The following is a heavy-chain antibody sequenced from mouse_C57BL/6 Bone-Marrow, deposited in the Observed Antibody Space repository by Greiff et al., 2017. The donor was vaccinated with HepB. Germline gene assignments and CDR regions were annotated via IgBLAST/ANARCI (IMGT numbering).Heavy chain of an antibody. D-gene: IGHD1-1*01. CDR2: IDPTGGGT. Sequence: VQLQQPGAELVKPGASVKLSCKASGYTFTSYWMHWVKQRPGRGLEWIGRIDPTGGGTKYNEKFKSKATLTVDKPSSTACRQLSSLTSEDSAVYCCATRSCYAMDYWGQGTSVTVSS. CDR3: ATRSCYAMDY. V-gene: IGHV1-72*01. J-gene: IGHJ4*01. CDR1: GYTFTSYW.